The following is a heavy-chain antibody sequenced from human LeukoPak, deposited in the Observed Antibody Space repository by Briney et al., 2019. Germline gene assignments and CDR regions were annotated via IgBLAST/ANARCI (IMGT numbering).Heavy chain of an antibody. J-gene: IGHJ5*02. CDR3: AREEMATVYNWFDP. Sequence: SVKVSCKASGGTFSSYAISWMRQAPGQGLEWIGRIIPIFGIANYAQKFQGRVTITADKSTSTAYMELSSLRSEDTAVYYCAREEMATVYNWFDPWGQGTLVSVSS. CDR1: GGTFSSYA. V-gene: IGHV1-69*04. CDR2: IIPIFGIA. D-gene: IGHD5-24*01.